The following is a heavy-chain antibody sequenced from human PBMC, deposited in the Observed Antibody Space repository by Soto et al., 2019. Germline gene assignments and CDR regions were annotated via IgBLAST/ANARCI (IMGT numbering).Heavy chain of an antibody. Sequence: SETLSLTCALYGGSFDGYYWSWIRQSPGKGLEWIGEIHHSGSTKYNPSLKSRVSLSVDTSTKQFSLKMTSMTAADRGVYYCARGVDYWSGYPSWGQGTPVT. CDR3: ARGVDYWSGYPS. V-gene: IGHV4-34*01. D-gene: IGHD3-3*01. CDR1: GGSFDGYY. J-gene: IGHJ5*02. CDR2: IHHSGST.